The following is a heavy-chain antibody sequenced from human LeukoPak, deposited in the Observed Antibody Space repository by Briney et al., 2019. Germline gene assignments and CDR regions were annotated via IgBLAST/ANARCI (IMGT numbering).Heavy chain of an antibody. J-gene: IGHJ4*02. V-gene: IGHV3-53*01. CDR2: IYSGGNT. Sequence: PGGSLRLSCAASGFTFSSYAMSWVRQAPGKGLEWVSVIYSGGNTYYADSVKGRFTISRDNSKNTLYLQMHSLRAEDTAVYYCARGLYYFDTSGYLYYWGQGTLVTVSS. CDR3: ARGLYYFDTSGYLYY. CDR1: GFTFSSYA. D-gene: IGHD3-22*01.